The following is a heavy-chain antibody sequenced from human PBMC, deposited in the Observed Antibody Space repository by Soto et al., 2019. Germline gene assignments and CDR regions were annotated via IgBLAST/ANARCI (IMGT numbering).Heavy chain of an antibody. Sequence: ASVQVSCKASGYTFSDYYIHWVRQAPAQGLQWMGCINPKSGDRRYAQMFRGWVFMTRDTAISTAYMEVSGLKSDDTAVYFCARGAEVGIELAAFDQWGQGTLVTVS. V-gene: IGHV1-2*04. CDR2: INPKSGDR. D-gene: IGHD2-8*02. CDR3: ARGAEVGIELAAFDQ. J-gene: IGHJ4*02. CDR1: GYTFSDYY.